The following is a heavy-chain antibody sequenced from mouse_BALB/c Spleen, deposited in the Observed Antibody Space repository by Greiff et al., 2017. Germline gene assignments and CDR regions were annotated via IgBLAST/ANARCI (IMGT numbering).Heavy chain of an antibody. V-gene: IGHV5-2*03. CDR3: ARRVGTEGYDDAMDY. J-gene: IGHJ4*01. Sequence: EVKLMESGGGLVQPGESLKLSCESNEYEFPSHDMSWVRKTPEKRLELVAAINSDGGSTYYPDTMERRFIISRDNTRKTLYLQMSSLRSEDTALYYIARRVGTEGYDDAMDYWGQGTSVTVSS. D-gene: IGHD3-3*01. CDR2: INSDGGST. CDR1: EYEFPSHD.